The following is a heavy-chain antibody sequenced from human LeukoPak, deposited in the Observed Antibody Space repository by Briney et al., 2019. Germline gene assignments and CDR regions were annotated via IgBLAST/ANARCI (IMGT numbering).Heavy chain of an antibody. J-gene: IGHJ3*02. Sequence: SVKVSCKASGGTFSSYAISWVRQAPGQGLEWMGGIIPIFGTAIYAQKFQGRVTITTDESTSTAYMELSSLRSEDTAVYYCARGDIVVVPAAMPLGDAFDIWGQGTMVTVSS. CDR3: ARGDIVVVPAAMPLGDAFDI. CDR1: GGTFSSYA. D-gene: IGHD2-2*01. V-gene: IGHV1-69*05. CDR2: IIPIFGTA.